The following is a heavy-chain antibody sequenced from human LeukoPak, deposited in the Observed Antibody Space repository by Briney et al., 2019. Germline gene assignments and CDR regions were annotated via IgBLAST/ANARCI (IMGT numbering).Heavy chain of an antibody. V-gene: IGHV4-34*01. CDR1: GGSFSGYY. CDR2: INHSGST. Sequence: SETLSLTCAVYGGSFSGYYWSWIRQPPGKGLEWIGEINHSGSTNYNPSLKSRVTISVDTSKNQFSLKLSSVTAADTAVYYCARQHPGELLWFGELLPNWFDPWGQGTLVTVSS. J-gene: IGHJ5*02. D-gene: IGHD3-10*01. CDR3: ARQHPGELLWFGELLPNWFDP.